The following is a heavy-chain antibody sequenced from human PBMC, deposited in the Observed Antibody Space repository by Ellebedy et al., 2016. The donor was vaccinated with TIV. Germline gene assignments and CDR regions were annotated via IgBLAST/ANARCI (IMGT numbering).Heavy chain of an antibody. Sequence: GESLKISXAASGFTFSSYSMNWVRQAPGKGLEWVSYISDSSTTIYYADSVKGRFTISRDNAKNSLYLHMNSLRAEDTAVYYCARDGVAAVFDYWGQGTLVTVSP. CDR1: GFTFSSYS. D-gene: IGHD3-3*01. CDR3: ARDGVAAVFDY. V-gene: IGHV3-48*01. CDR2: ISDSSTTI. J-gene: IGHJ4*02.